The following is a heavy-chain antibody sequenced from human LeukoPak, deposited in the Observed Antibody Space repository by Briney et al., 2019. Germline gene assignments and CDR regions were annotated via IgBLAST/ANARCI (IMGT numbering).Heavy chain of an antibody. Sequence: SEALSLTCTGPGGPLSSSSYYWGWIRHPPGKGLGCIDRICYSGSTYYNPSLKTRLTISVYTSNNQFSLNLNSVTAADTSVYYLGVVVGAAPGNNWFCPWGQGTLVTVSS. D-gene: IGHD2-15*01. J-gene: IGHJ5*02. CDR2: ICYSGST. V-gene: IGHV4-39*07. CDR3: GVVVGAAPGNNWFCP. CDR1: GGPLSSSSYY.